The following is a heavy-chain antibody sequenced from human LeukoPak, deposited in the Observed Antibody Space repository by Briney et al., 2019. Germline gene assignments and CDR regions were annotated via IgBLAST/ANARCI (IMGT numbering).Heavy chain of an antibody. CDR3: ARSVVAAASFEYYMDV. D-gene: IGHD2-15*01. Sequence: ASVKVSCKASGYTFTGYYMHWVRQAPGQGLEWMGWINPNSGGTNYAQKFQGRVTMTRDTSISTAYMELSRLRSDDTAVYYCARSVVAAASFEYYMDVWGKGTTVTVSS. V-gene: IGHV1-2*02. J-gene: IGHJ6*03. CDR1: GYTFTGYY. CDR2: INPNSGGT.